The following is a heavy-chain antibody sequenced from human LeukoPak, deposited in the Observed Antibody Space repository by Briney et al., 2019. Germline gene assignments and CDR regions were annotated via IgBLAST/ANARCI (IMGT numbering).Heavy chain of an antibody. CDR2: INSDGINT. CDR1: GFTFSNYW. J-gene: IGHJ3*02. CDR3: ARGGSYLSAFDI. D-gene: IGHD1-26*01. V-gene: IGHV3-74*01. Sequence: QSGGSLRLSCAASGFTFSNYWMHWVRQAPGKGLVWVSRINSDGINTSYADSVKGRFTISRDNSKNTLYLQMNSLRAEDTAVYYCARGGSYLSAFDIWGQGTMVTVSS.